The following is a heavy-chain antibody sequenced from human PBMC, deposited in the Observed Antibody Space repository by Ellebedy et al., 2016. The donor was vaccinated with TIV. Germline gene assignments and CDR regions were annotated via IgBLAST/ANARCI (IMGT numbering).Heavy chain of an antibody. CDR1: GYGFTTYA. V-gene: IGHV1-3*01. Sequence: AASVKVSCKASGYGFTTYAIHWVRQAPGQRLEWMGWVSAGTGNTDYSQKFQDRVTISSDTSASTVYLELSSLRSEDTAVYFCARTRPAGGTFFDYWGQGTPVTVSS. CDR2: VSAGTGNT. J-gene: IGHJ4*02. CDR3: ARTRPAGGTFFDY. D-gene: IGHD6-6*01.